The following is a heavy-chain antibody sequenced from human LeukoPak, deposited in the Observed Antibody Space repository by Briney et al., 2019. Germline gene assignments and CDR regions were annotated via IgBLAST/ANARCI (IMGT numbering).Heavy chain of an antibody. Sequence: ASVKVSCKASGGTFSSYAISWVRQAPGQGLEWMGRIIPILGIANYAQKFQGRVTITADKSTSTAYMELSSLRSEDTAVYYCARDIYGSGSYCDYWGQGTLVTVSS. J-gene: IGHJ4*02. CDR3: ARDIYGSGSYCDY. CDR1: GGTFSSYA. D-gene: IGHD3-10*01. V-gene: IGHV1-69*04. CDR2: IIPILGIA.